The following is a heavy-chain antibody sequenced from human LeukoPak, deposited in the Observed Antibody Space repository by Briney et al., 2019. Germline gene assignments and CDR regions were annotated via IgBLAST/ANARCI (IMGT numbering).Heavy chain of an antibody. CDR3: ARAIDYYDSSGYYDAFDI. CDR1: SGSIISYY. Sequence: ETLSLTCTVSSGSIISYYWSWIRQPPGKGLEWIGEINHSGSTNYNPSLKSRVTISVDTSKNQFSLKLSSVTAADTAVYYCARAIDYYDSSGYYDAFDIWGQGTMVTVSS. J-gene: IGHJ3*02. CDR2: INHSGST. V-gene: IGHV4-34*01. D-gene: IGHD3-22*01.